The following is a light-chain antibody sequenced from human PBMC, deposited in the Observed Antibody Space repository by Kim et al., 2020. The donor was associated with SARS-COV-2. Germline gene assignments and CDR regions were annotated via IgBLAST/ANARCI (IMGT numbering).Light chain of an antibody. J-gene: IGLJ2*01. V-gene: IGLV3-1*01. CDR1: KLGDKY. Sequence: VSVSRGKTASITCSGDKLGDKYACWYQQKPGQSPVLVIYQDSKRPSGIPERFSGSNSGNTATLTISGTQAMDEADYYCQAWDSSPVFGGGTKLTVL. CDR2: QDS. CDR3: QAWDSSPV.